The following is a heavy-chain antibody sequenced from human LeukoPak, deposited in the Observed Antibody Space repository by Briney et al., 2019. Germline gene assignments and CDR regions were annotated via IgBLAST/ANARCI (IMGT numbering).Heavy chain of an antibody. CDR1: GYTFTSYD. J-gene: IGHJ5*02. V-gene: IGHV1-8*01. D-gene: IGHD2-2*01. Sequence: ASVKVSCKASGYTFTSYDINWVRQAAGQGLEWMGWMNPNSGNTGYAQKFQGRVTMTRNTSISTAYMELSSLRSEDTAVYYCAICYADMDSFDPWGQGTLVTVSS. CDR3: AICYADMDSFDP. CDR2: MNPNSGNT.